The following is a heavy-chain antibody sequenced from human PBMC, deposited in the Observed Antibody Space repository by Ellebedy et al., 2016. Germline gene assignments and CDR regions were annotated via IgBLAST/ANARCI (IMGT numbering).Heavy chain of an antibody. CDR3: ARRGGYYGSGSYYNDPFYYYYYGMDV. J-gene: IGHJ6*02. CDR2: IYPGDSDT. Sequence: GESLKISCKGSGYSFTSYWIGWVRQMPGKGLEWMGIIYPGDSDTRYSPSFQGQVTISADKSISTAYLQWSSLKASDTAMYYCARRGGYYGSGSYYNDPFYYYYYGMDVWGQGTTVTVSS. V-gene: IGHV5-51*01. CDR1: GYSFTSYW. D-gene: IGHD3-10*01.